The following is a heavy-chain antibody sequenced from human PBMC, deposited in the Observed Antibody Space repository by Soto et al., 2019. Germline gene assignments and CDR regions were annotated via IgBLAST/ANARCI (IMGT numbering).Heavy chain of an antibody. Sequence: QVQLVESGGGVVQPGRSLRLSCAASGFTFSSYGMHWVRQAPGKGLEWVAVISYDGSNKYYADSVKGRFTISRDNSKNTLYLQMNSLRAEDTAVYYCAKDRRLGDYGDLHFDYWGQGTLVTVSS. CDR3: AKDRRLGDYGDLHFDY. J-gene: IGHJ4*02. CDR2: ISYDGSNK. D-gene: IGHD4-17*01. CDR1: GFTFSSYG. V-gene: IGHV3-30*18.